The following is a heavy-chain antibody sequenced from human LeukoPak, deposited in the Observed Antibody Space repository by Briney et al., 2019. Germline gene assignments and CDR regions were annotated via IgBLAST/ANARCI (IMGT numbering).Heavy chain of an antibody. CDR3: TTKPGIAAPCYFDC. V-gene: IGHV3-15*01. J-gene: IGHJ4*02. CDR1: GFTFSNAW. D-gene: IGHD6-13*01. Sequence: GGSLRLSCAASGFTFSNAWMSWVRQAPGKGLEWVGRIKSKTDGGTTDYAAPVKGRFTISRDDSKNTLYLQMNCLKTEDTAVYYCTTKPGIAAPCYFDCWGQGTLVTVSS. CDR2: IKSKTDGGTT.